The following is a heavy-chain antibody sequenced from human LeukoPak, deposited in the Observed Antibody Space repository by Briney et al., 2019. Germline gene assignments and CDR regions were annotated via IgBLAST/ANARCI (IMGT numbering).Heavy chain of an antibody. Sequence: SQTLSLTCTVSGGSISSGSYYWSWIRQPAGKGLEWIGRIYTSGSTNYNPSLKSRVTISVDTSKNQFSLKLSSVTAADTAVYYCARVRSPPYSSSWFDPWGQGTLVTVSS. CDR3: ARVRSPPYSSSWFDP. V-gene: IGHV4-61*02. D-gene: IGHD6-13*01. CDR1: GGSISSGSYY. CDR2: IYTSGST. J-gene: IGHJ5*02.